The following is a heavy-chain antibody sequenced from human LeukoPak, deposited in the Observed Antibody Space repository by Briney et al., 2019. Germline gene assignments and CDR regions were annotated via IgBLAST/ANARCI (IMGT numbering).Heavy chain of an antibody. V-gene: IGHV4-59*11. CDR2: IYYCGST. CDR3: ARSVTVVKGGLGFDY. Sequence: SETLSLTCTVSGGSISSHYWSWLRQPPGKGLEWIGYIYYCGSTNYNPSLKSRLPISVDTSKNQFSLKLSSVTAAETAVYYCARSVTVVKGGLGFDYWGQGTMVTVSS. CDR1: GGSISSHY. J-gene: IGHJ4*02. D-gene: IGHD4-23*01.